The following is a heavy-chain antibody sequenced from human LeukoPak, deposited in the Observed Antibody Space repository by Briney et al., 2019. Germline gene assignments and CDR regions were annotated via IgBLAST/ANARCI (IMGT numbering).Heavy chain of an antibody. Sequence: GGSLRLSCAASGFTFSSYSMTWVRQAPGKGLEWVSYISSSSSTIYYADSVKGRFTISRDNAKNSLYLQMNSLRDEDTAVYYCARVDYDFWSGYYDYWGQGTLVTVSS. J-gene: IGHJ4*02. CDR2: ISSSSSTI. CDR1: GFTFSSYS. CDR3: ARVDYDFWSGYYDY. D-gene: IGHD3-3*01. V-gene: IGHV3-48*02.